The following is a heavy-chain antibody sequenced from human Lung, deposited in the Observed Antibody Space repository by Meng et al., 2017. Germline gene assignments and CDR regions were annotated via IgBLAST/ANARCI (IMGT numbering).Heavy chain of an antibody. J-gene: IGHJ4*01. CDR1: GYIFTAHY. Sequence: ASVMVSCKASGYIFTAHYIHWVRQAPGQGLEYMGWINPNSGGTNSAQKFQGRVTMIRDTSISTAYMELSSLRSTETAMYYCARLVPTAIESFDYWGHGTQVTVSS. D-gene: IGHD2-2*02. CDR2: INPNSGGT. V-gene: IGHV1-2*02. CDR3: ARLVPTAIESFDY.